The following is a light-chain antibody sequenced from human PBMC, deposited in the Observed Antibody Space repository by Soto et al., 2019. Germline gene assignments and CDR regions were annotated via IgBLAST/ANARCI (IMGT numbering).Light chain of an antibody. CDR2: DAS. Sequence: EIVLTQSPGTLSLSPGERATLSCRASQSVSSSYLAWYQQKPGQAPRLLIYDASSRATGIPDRFSGSGSGTDFTLTIIRLEPEDFAVDYCQQYGSSSYTFGQGTKLEIK. CDR3: QQYGSSSYT. J-gene: IGKJ2*01. V-gene: IGKV3-20*01. CDR1: QSVSSSY.